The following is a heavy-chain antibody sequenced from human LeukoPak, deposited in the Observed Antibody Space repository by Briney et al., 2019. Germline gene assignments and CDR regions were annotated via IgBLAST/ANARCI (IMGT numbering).Heavy chain of an antibody. CDR2: INADNGNT. V-gene: IGHV1-3*01. CDR3: ARGGPNRSGWTLDL. Sequence: GASVKVSCKASGYTFTNYALHWVRLAPGQWLEWMGWINADNGNTESSQKFQGRVTITWDTSATTAYMELSSLRSEDTAVYYCARGGPNRSGWTLDLWGQGTLVTVSS. J-gene: IGHJ5*02. CDR1: GYTFTNYA. D-gene: IGHD6-19*01.